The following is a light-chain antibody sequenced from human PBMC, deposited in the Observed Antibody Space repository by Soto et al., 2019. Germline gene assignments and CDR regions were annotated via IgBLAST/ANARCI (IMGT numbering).Light chain of an antibody. CDR3: SSYTSSITLV. V-gene: IGLV2-14*03. CDR2: DVS. Sequence: QSALTQPDSVSGSPGQSITISCTGTSSDVGGYNYVSWYQQHPGKAPKLMIYDVSNRPSGVSNRFSGSKSGNTASLSISGLQAEDEADYYCSSYTSSITLVFGGGTQLTVL. J-gene: IGLJ2*01. CDR1: SSDVGGYNY.